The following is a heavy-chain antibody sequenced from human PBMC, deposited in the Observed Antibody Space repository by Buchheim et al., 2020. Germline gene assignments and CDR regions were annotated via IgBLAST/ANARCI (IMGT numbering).Heavy chain of an antibody. J-gene: IGHJ3*02. Sequence: EVQLVESGGGLVQPGGSLRLSCAASGFTFATYWMSWVRQAPGKGLEWVANIKEDGSEKNYADSVKGRFTISRDNAKKSLYLQMNSLRAEDTAVYYCAAEYGRAFDIWGQGT. D-gene: IGHD6-6*01. CDR2: IKEDGSEK. CDR3: AAEYGRAFDI. V-gene: IGHV3-7*01. CDR1: GFTFATYW.